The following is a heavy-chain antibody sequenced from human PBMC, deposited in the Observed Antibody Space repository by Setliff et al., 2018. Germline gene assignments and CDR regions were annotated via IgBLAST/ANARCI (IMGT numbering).Heavy chain of an antibody. V-gene: IGHV4-34*01. CDR3: AREDGSGFFVGVAWFDP. D-gene: IGHD3-10*01. CDR1: GGSFSGYY. CDR2: INHSGST. J-gene: IGHJ5*02. Sequence: KTSETLSLTCAVYGGSFSGYYWSWIRQPPGKGLEWIGEINHSGSTNYNPSLKSRVTISVDTSKNQFSLKLSSVTAADTAVYYCAREDGSGFFVGVAWFDPWGQGTLVTVSS.